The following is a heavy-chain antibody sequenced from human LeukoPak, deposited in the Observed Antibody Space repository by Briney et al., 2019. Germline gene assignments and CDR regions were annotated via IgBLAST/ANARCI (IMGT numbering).Heavy chain of an antibody. CDR3: AKGRGHYYDSSGPPDY. CDR1: GFTFSSYA. V-gene: IGHV3-23*01. CDR2: ISGGSGST. Sequence: GGSLRLSCAASGFTFSSYAMSWVRQAPGKGLEWVSAISGGSGSTYYADSVKGRFTISRDNSKNTLYLQMNGLRAEDTAVYYCAKGRGHYYDSSGPPDYWGQGTLVTVSS. D-gene: IGHD3-22*01. J-gene: IGHJ4*02.